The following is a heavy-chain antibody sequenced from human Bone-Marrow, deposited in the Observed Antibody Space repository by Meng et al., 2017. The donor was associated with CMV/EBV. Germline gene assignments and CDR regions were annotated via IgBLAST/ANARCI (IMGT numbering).Heavy chain of an antibody. CDR3: ARSPGYWSLDY. CDR2: ISYSGRT. Sequence: LTCAVSGDSISTHSWWSWVRQTPGKGLEWIGEISYSGRTKYTPSLKSRVTISVDKTTNHFSLKVASVTAADTGVYFCARSPGYWSLDYWGQGNLVTVSS. D-gene: IGHD2-8*02. CDR1: GDSISTHSW. V-gene: IGHV4-4*01. J-gene: IGHJ4*02.